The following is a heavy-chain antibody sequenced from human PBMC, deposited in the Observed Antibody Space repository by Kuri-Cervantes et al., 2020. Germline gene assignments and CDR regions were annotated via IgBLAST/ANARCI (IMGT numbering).Heavy chain of an antibody. CDR1: GGSVSSGSYY. V-gene: IGHV4-61*01. CDR2: IYYSGST. CDR3: ARGWPQRPFDY. J-gene: IGHJ4*02. D-gene: IGHD2-15*01. Sequence: SETLSLTCTVSGGSVSSGSYYWSWIRQPPWKGLERIGYIYYSGSTNYNPSLKSRVTISVDTSKNQFSLKQSSVTAADTAVYYCARGWPQRPFDYWGQGTLVTVSS.